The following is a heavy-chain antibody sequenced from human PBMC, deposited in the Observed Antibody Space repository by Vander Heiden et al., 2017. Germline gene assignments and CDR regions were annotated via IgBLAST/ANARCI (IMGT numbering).Heavy chain of an antibody. CDR1: GFTFDDYT. Sequence: EVQLVESGGVVVQPGGSLGLSCAASGFTFDDYTLHWVRQAPGKGLEWVSLISWDGGSTYYADSVKGRFTISRDNSKNSLYLQMNSLRTEDTALYYCAKDKGGSYYDALDYWGQGTLVTVSS. CDR2: ISWDGGST. J-gene: IGHJ4*02. CDR3: AKDKGGSYYDALDY. V-gene: IGHV3-43*01. D-gene: IGHD1-26*01.